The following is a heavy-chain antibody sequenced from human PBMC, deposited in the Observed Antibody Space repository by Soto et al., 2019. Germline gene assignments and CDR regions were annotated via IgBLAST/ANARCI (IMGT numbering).Heavy chain of an antibody. V-gene: IGHV3-11*01. D-gene: IGHD6-13*01. CDR1: GFTFSDYS. J-gene: IGHJ4*02. CDR2: IGPSGTTT. Sequence: GGSLRLSCAASGFTFSDYSMSWIRQAPGRGLEWVSYIGPSGTTTYYADSVKGRFTISRDNAKNSLLLQMNTLRAEDTAVYYCARGSSWYPYWGQGSLVTVSS. CDR3: ARGSSWYPY.